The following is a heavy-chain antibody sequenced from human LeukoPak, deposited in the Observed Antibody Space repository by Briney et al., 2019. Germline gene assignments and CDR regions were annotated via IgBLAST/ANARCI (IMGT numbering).Heavy chain of an antibody. J-gene: IGHJ4*02. V-gene: IGHV4-59*08. D-gene: IGHD6-19*01. CDR1: GGSIIGFY. CDR2: IYYSGST. CDR3: ARHSRGQWLVTDY. Sequence: SETLSLTCTVSGGSIIGFYWSWIRQSPGKGLEWIGYIYYSGSTKYNPSLTSRVTISVDTSKNQFSLKLSSVTAADTAVYYCARHSRGQWLVTDYWGQGTLVTVSS.